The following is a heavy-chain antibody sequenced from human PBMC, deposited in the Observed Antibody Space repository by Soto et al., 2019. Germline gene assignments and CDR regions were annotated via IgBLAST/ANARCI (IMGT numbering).Heavy chain of an antibody. D-gene: IGHD3-9*01. CDR2: INPNSGGT. V-gene: IGHV1-2*04. Sequence: ASVKVSCKASGYTFTGYYMHWVRQAPGQGLEWMGWINPNSGGTNYAQKFQGWVTMTRDTSISTAYMELSRLRSDDTAVYYCARGFYDILTGYYRGAEYFQHWGQGTLVTVSS. J-gene: IGHJ1*01. CDR3: ARGFYDILTGYYRGAEYFQH. CDR1: GYTFTGYY.